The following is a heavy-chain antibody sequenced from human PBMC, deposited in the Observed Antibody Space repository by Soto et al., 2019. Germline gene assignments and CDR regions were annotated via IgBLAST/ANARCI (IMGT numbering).Heavy chain of an antibody. Sequence: EVQLLESGGGLVQPGGSLRLSCAASGFTFSSYAMSWVRQAPGKGLEWVSAISGSGGSTYYADSVKSRFTISRDNSKNTLYLQMNSLRAEDTAVYYCAKDRRRTAAGTKGAYYYYGMDVWGQGTTVTVSS. CDR3: AKDRRRTAAGTKGAYYYYGMDV. D-gene: IGHD6-13*01. CDR1: GFTFSSYA. V-gene: IGHV3-23*01. J-gene: IGHJ6*02. CDR2: ISGSGGST.